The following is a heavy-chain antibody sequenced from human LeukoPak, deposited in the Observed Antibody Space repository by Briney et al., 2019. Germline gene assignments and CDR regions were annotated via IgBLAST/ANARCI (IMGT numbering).Heavy chain of an antibody. Sequence: GGSLRLSCAASGFTFSSYAMSWVRQAPGKGLEWVSAISGSGGSTYYADSVKGRFTISRDNSKNTLYLQMNSLRAEDTAVYYCAQSDSPFLYSHGNTDRYYFDYWGQGTLVTVSS. D-gene: IGHD5-18*01. V-gene: IGHV3-23*01. CDR3: AQSDSPFLYSHGNTDRYYFDY. CDR2: ISGSGGST. J-gene: IGHJ4*02. CDR1: GFTFSSYA.